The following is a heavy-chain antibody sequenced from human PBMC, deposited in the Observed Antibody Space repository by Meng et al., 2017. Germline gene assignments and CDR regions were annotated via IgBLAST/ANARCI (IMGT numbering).Heavy chain of an antibody. D-gene: IGHD6-19*01. Sequence: QVQRQQSVPGLVKHSQTRSLTCAISGDSVSSNTAAWNWFRQSPSRGLGWLGRTNYRSMWYFDYVPSVTGRITVNPDTPNNQFSLLLSSVTPDDSGIYYCAIDPGWTLDYGGERILVTVSS. CDR3: AIDPGWTLDY. V-gene: IGHV6-1*01. CDR1: GDSVSSNTAA. J-gene: IGHJ4*02. CDR2: TNYRSMWYF.